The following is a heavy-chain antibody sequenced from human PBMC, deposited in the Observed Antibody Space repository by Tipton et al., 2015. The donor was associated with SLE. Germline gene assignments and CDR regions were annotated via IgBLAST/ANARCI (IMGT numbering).Heavy chain of an antibody. CDR2: INPSGGST. Sequence: QSGAEVKKPGASVKVSCKASGYTFTSYYMHWVRQAPGQGLEWMGIINPSGGSTSYAQKFQGRVTMTRDTSISTAYMELSRLRSDDTAVYYCAKDQAASITMVQGVFDYWGQGTLVTVSS. CDR3: AKDQAASITMVQGVFDY. V-gene: IGHV1-46*01. D-gene: IGHD3-10*01. CDR1: GYTFTSYY. J-gene: IGHJ4*02.